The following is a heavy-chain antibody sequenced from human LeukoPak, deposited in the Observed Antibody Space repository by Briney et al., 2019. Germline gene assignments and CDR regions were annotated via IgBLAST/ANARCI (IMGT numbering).Heavy chain of an antibody. J-gene: IGHJ4*02. CDR3: AKDRYSSSSPYYFDY. CDR1: GGTFSSYA. V-gene: IGHV1-69*01. Sequence: SVKVSCKASGGTFSSYAISWVRQAPGQGLEWMGGIIPIFGTANYAQKFQGRVTITADESTSTAYMELSSLGSEDTAVYYCAKDRYSSSSPYYFDYWGQGTLVTVSS. D-gene: IGHD6-6*01. CDR2: IIPIFGTA.